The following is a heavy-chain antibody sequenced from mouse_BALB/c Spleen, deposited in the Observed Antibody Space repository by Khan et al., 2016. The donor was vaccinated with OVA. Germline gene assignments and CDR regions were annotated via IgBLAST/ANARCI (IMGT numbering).Heavy chain of an antibody. CDR3: ARGNYYGYYFDY. CDR2: ISYSGVT. CDR1: GYSITSGYA. D-gene: IGHD1-1*01. Sequence: EVQLQESGPGLVKPSQSLSLTCTVTGYSITSGYAWNWIRQFPGNKLEWMGYISYSGVTSYTPSLKSRIPIPRDTSKNQFFLQWNSVTTEETATYYCARGNYYGYYFDYWGQGTTLTVSS. V-gene: IGHV3-2*02. J-gene: IGHJ2*01.